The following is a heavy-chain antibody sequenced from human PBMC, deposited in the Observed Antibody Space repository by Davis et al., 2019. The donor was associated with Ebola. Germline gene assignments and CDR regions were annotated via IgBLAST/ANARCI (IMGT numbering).Heavy chain of an antibody. CDR2: ISSNGGST. Sequence: PGGSLRLSCSAYGFTFSSYVIHLVREAPGKGLEYVSAISSNGGSTYYADSVKGRFTISRDNSKNTLYLQMSSLRAEETAVYYRVKVDTAMSNWGQGTLVTVSS. CDR1: GFTFSSYV. D-gene: IGHD5-18*01. J-gene: IGHJ4*02. V-gene: IGHV3-64D*06. CDR3: VKVDTAMSN.